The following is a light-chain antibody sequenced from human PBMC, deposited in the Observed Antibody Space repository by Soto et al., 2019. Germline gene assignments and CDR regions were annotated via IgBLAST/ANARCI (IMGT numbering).Light chain of an antibody. CDR1: QSISSW. V-gene: IGKV1-5*03. J-gene: IGKJ1*01. Sequence: DIQMTQSPSSLSASVGDRVTITCRASQSISSWLAWYQQKPGKAPKLLIYKAPSLESGVPSRFSGSGSGTDFTLTISRLEPEDFAVYFCQVYGTSSKTFGQGTKVDI. CDR3: QVYGTSSKT. CDR2: KAP.